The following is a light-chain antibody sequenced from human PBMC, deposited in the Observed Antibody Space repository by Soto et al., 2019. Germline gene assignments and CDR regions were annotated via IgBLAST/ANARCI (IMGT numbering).Light chain of an antibody. CDR3: SSYTVSSKTV. CDR2: EVT. V-gene: IGLV2-14*01. Sequence: QSVLTQPASVSGSPGQSITISCTGTSSDVGGYNYVSWYQHHPGKAPKLMIYEVTNRPSGVSNRFSGSKSGNTASLTISGLQAEDEADYYCSSYTVSSKTVFGTGTKLTVL. J-gene: IGLJ1*01. CDR1: SSDVGGYNY.